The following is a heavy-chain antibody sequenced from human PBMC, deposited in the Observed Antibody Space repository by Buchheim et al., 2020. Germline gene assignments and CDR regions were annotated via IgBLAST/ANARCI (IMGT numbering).Heavy chain of an antibody. Sequence: QVQLQESGPGLVKPSQTLSLTCTVSGGSISSGDYYWSWIRQPPGKGLEWIGYIYYSGSTYYNPSLKSRLFISKDTSKNQFSLKLSSVTAADTAVYYCARDLVSGAGQHWYFDLWGRGTL. J-gene: IGHJ2*01. V-gene: IGHV4-30-4*01. CDR1: GGSISSGDYY. CDR2: IYYSGST. CDR3: ARDLVSGAGQHWYFDL. D-gene: IGHD1-14*01.